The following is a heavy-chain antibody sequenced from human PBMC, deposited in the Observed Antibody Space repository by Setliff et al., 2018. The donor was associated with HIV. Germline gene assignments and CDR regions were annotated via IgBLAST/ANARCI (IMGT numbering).Heavy chain of an antibody. Sequence: ASVKVSCKASGGTFRTFGISWVRQAPGQGLEWMGGSIPIFGTAKYAQKFQGRVTITADESTSTAYMELSSLRSEVTAVYYCATNPEMATINYYYYYMGVWGKGTTVTVSS. CDR2: SIPIFGTA. D-gene: IGHD5-12*01. CDR3: ATNPEMATINYYYYYMGV. J-gene: IGHJ6*03. CDR1: GGTFRTFG. V-gene: IGHV1-69*13.